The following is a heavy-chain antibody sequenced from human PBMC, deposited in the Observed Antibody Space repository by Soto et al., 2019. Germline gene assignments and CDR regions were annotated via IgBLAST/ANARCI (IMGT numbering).Heavy chain of an antibody. V-gene: IGHV1-3*01. CDR3: ACEQQLATFQH. Sequence: QVQLVQSGAEVKKPGASVKVSCKASGYTFTNYAIHWVRQAPGQRLEWLGWINAGSGNTKYSQRFEGRVSITRDASASTAYIEASSLTSEDTAVYYCACEQQLATFQHWGQGTLVTVSS. CDR1: GYTFTNYA. J-gene: IGHJ1*01. CDR2: INAGSGNT. D-gene: IGHD6-13*01.